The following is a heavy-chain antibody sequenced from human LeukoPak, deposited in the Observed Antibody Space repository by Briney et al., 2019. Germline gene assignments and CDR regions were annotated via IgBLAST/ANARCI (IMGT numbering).Heavy chain of an antibody. CDR1: GYTFTSYA. CDR2: IIPILGIA. J-gene: IGHJ3*01. Sequence: SVKVSCKASGYTFTSYAISWVRQAPGQGLEWMGRIIPILGIANYAQKFQGRVTITADKSTSTAYMELSSLRSEDTAVYYCARDLPGGMDVWGQGTMVTVSS. D-gene: IGHD3-16*01. V-gene: IGHV1-69*04. CDR3: ARDLPGGMDV.